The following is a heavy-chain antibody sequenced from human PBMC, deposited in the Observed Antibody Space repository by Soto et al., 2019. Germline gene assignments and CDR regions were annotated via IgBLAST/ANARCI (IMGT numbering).Heavy chain of an antibody. CDR3: AKDVKGDFWSGYFDY. CDR2: ISGSGGST. D-gene: IGHD3-3*01. CDR1: GFTFNNYA. V-gene: IGHV3-23*01. Sequence: EVQLLESGGDLVQPGGSLRLSCAASGFTFNNYAPSWVRQAPGKGLEWVSAISGSGGSTYSADSVKGRFTISRDNSKNTLYLQMNSLRAEDTAVYFCAKDVKGDFWSGYFDYWGQGTLVTVSS. J-gene: IGHJ4*02.